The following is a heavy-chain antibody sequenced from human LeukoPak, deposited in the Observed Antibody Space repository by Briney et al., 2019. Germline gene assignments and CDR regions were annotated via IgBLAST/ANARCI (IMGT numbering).Heavy chain of an antibody. CDR3: ARDRGIYDFWSGYFAFDI. CDR1: GFTFSNYT. D-gene: IGHD3-3*01. Sequence: PGGSLRLSCAASGFTFSNYTMNWVRQAPGKGLEWVSYISSSSSTIYYADSVKGRFTISRDNAKNSLYLQMNSLRAEDTAVYYCARDRGIYDFWSGYFAFDIWGQGTMVTVSS. V-gene: IGHV3-48*04. J-gene: IGHJ3*02. CDR2: ISSSSSTI.